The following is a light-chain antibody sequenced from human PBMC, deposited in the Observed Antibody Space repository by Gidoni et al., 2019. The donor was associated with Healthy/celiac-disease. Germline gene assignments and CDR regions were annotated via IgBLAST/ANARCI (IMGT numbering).Light chain of an antibody. Sequence: DIQMTQSPSSLSASVGDRVTIACRASQSISSYLNWYQQKPGKAPKLLIYAASSLQSGVPSRFSGSGSVTDFTLTISSLQPEYFATFYCQQSYSTPLYAFGQGTKLEIK. J-gene: IGKJ2*01. V-gene: IGKV1-39*01. CDR3: QQSYSTPLYA. CDR2: AAS. CDR1: QSISSY.